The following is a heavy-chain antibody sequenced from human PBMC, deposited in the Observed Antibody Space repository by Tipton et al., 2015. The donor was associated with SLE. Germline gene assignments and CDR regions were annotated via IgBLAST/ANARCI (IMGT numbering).Heavy chain of an antibody. CDR2: IYYSGIT. V-gene: IGHV4-61*08. Sequence: GLVKPSETLSLTCSVSGGSISSGAYYWSWIRQPPGKGLEWIAYIYYSGITNFNPSLRSRLTISVVTSKNQFSLRLGSVTSADTAVYYCANNWGSYFEHWGQGTLVTVSS. J-gene: IGHJ4*02. CDR1: GGSISSGAYY. D-gene: IGHD7-27*01. CDR3: ANNWGSYFEH.